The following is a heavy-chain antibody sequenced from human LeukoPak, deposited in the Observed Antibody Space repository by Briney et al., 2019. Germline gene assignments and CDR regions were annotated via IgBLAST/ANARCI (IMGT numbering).Heavy chain of an antibody. CDR2: ISGSGGST. J-gene: IGHJ4*02. CDR3: AKDSYSSSWYNDY. V-gene: IGHV3-23*01. D-gene: IGHD6-13*01. CDR1: GFTFNSYA. Sequence: PGGTLRLSCAATGFTFNSYALSWVRQAPGKGLEWVSAISGSGGSTYYADSVKGRFTISRDNSKSTLYLQMNSLRAEDTAVYYCAKDSYSSSWYNDYWGQGTLVTVSS.